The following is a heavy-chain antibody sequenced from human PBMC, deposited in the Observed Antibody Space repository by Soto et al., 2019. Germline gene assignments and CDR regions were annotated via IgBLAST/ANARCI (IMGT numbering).Heavy chain of an antibody. CDR2: FSGSGGST. CDR1: GFTFSSYA. Sequence: PGGSLRLSCAASGFTFSSYAMSWVRQAPGKGQEWVSAFSGSGGSTYYADSVKGRFTISRDNAKNTLYLQMNSLRAEDTAVYYCAKDLEQWLVLEFWDYWGQGTLVTVSS. D-gene: IGHD6-19*01. J-gene: IGHJ4*02. CDR3: AKDLEQWLVLEFWDY. V-gene: IGHV3-23*01.